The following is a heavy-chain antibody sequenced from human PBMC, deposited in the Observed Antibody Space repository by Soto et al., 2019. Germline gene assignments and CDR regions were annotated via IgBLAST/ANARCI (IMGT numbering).Heavy chain of an antibody. CDR2: VYYTGNT. CDR3: ASSEQSRAGRPSQLDY. CDR1: GAAVSSGRYH. V-gene: IGHV4-61*01. J-gene: IGHJ4*01. Sequence: QVQLQESGPGLVKPSDTLSLTCTVSGAAVSSGRYHWSWIRQSPGKGLEWIGYVYYTGNTDYNPSLRSRVTVSVDTSKNQFSLRLRYVTAADSAMYYCASSEQSRAGRPSQLDYWGHGARVTVSS. D-gene: IGHD1-1*01.